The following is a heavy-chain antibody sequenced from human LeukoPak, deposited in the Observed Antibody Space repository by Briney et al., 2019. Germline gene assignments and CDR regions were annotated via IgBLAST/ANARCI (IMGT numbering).Heavy chain of an antibody. Sequence: GRSLRLSCAASGFTFSSYGMHWVRQAPGKGLEWVAVISYDGSNKYYADSVKGRFTISRDNSKNSLYLQMNSLRAEDMALYYCARQHTLGEDYFDYWGQGTLVTVSS. CDR2: ISYDGSNK. CDR3: ARQHTLGEDYFDY. J-gene: IGHJ4*02. CDR1: GFTFSSYG. V-gene: IGHV3-30*03. D-gene: IGHD6-6*01.